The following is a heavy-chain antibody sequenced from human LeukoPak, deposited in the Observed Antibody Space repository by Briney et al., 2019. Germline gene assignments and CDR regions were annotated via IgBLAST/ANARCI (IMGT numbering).Heavy chain of an antibody. D-gene: IGHD5-18*01. V-gene: IGHV4-30-2*01. CDR3: AREDGYSYGPNDY. CDR1: GGSISSGGYS. CDR2: IYHSGST. J-gene: IGHJ4*02. Sequence: SETLSLTCAVSGGSISSGGYSWSWIRQPPGKGLEWIGYIYHSGSTYYNPSLKSRVTISVDRSKNQFSLKLSSVTAADTAVYYCAREDGYSYGPNDYWGQGTLVTVSS.